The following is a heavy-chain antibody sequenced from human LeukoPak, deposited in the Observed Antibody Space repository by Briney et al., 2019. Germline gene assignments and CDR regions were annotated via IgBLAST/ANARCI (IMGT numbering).Heavy chain of an antibody. V-gene: IGHV3-7*01. CDR3: VRGSPVWEI. J-gene: IGHJ4*02. D-gene: IGHD1-26*01. CDR2: IKQDGSEK. Sequence: TGGPLRLSCSASRFTFSNYYMTWVRQAPGKARECVAFIKQDGSEKAYVDSVKGRFTISRDNAKNSLYLQMDSLRAEDTAIYYCVRGSPVWEIWGQGALVTVSS. CDR1: RFTFSNYY.